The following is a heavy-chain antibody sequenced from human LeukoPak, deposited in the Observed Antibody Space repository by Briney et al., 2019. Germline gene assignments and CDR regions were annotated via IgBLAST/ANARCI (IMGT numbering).Heavy chain of an antibody. CDR2: IYYSGST. CDR1: GGSISSYY. Sequence: SETLSLTCTVSGGSISSYYWSWIRQPPGKGLEWIGYIYYSGSTIYNPSLKSRVTISVDTSKNQFSLKLSSVTAADTAVYYCAREAQYYYYYYMDVWGKGTTVTVSS. V-gene: IGHV4-59*01. CDR3: AREAQYYYYYYMDV. J-gene: IGHJ6*03.